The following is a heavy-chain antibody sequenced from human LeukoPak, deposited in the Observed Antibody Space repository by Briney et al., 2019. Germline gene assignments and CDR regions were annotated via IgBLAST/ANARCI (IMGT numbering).Heavy chain of an antibody. CDR3: ARGYYDSSGYSNPFDY. CDR1: GDSISSGSYY. J-gene: IGHJ4*02. D-gene: IGHD3-22*01. Sequence: PSQTLSLTCTVSGDSISSGSYYWSWIRQPAGKGLEWIGRIYTSGSTNYNPSLKSRVTMSVDTSKNQFSLRLTSVTAADTAVYYCARGYYDSSGYSNPFDYWGQGTLVTVSS. CDR2: IYTSGST. V-gene: IGHV4-61*02.